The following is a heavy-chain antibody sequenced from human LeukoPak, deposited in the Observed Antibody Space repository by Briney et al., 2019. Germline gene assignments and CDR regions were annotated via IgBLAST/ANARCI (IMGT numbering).Heavy chain of an antibody. J-gene: IGHJ3*02. V-gene: IGHV3-53*01. CDR3: ARGGDIVGATRSAFDI. Sequence: PGGSLRLSCAASGFTVSSNYMSWVRQAPGKGLEWDSVLSSGGTTYYADSVKGRFTIARDNSKNTLYLQMNSLRAEDTAVYYCARGGDIVGATRSAFDIWGQGTMVTVSS. CDR2: LSSGGTT. CDR1: GFTVSSNY. D-gene: IGHD1-26*01.